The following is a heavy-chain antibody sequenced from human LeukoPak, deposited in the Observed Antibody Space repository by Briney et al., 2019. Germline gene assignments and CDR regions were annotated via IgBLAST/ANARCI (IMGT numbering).Heavy chain of an antibody. CDR3: ARGWSGDDILYYFDY. J-gene: IGHJ4*02. V-gene: IGHV1-69*01. CDR2: IIPIFGTA. CDR1: GGTFSSYA. D-gene: IGHD3-9*01. Sequence: SVKVSFKASGGTFSSYAISWVRQAPGQGREWMGGIIPIFGTANYAQKFQGRVTITADESTSTAYMELSSLRSEDTAVYYCARGWSGDDILYYFDYWGQGTLVTVSS.